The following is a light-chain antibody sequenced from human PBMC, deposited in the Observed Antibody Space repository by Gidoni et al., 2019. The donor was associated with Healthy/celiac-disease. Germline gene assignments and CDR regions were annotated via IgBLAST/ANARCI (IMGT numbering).Light chain of an antibody. CDR1: QSVSSSY. CDR2: GAS. Sequence: EIELTQSPGTLSLSPGESATLSCRASQSVSSSYLAWYQQKPGQAPRLLIYGASSRATGIPDRFSGSGSGTDFTLTISRLEPEDFAVYYCQQYGSSPTWTFGQGTKVEIK. CDR3: QQYGSSPTWT. J-gene: IGKJ1*01. V-gene: IGKV3-20*01.